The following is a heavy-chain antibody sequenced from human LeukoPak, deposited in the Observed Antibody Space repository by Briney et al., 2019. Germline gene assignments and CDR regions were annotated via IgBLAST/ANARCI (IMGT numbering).Heavy chain of an antibody. Sequence: ASVKVSCKASGYTFTSYYMHGVRQAPGQGLEWMGWMNPNSGNTGYAQKFQRRVTITRNTSISTAYLELSSLRSEDTAVYYCARAPRITMVRGVIYWFDPWGQGTLVTVSS. J-gene: IGHJ5*02. V-gene: IGHV1-8*03. CDR1: GYTFTSYY. CDR2: MNPNSGNT. D-gene: IGHD3-10*01. CDR3: ARAPRITMVRGVIYWFDP.